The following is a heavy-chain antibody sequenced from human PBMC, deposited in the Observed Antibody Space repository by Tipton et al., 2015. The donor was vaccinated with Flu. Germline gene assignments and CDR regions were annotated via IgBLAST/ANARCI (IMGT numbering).Heavy chain of an antibody. J-gene: IGHJ3*02. CDR1: GGSFSGYY. CDR3: ARGADYDSLTGYRDQDAFDI. CDR2: SNHSGST. Sequence: TLSLTCAVYGGSFSGYYWSWIRQPPGNGLEWIGESNHSGSTNYNPSLKSRVTISVDTSKNQFSLKLSSVTAADTAVYYCARGADYDSLTGYRDQDAFDIWGQGTMVTVSS. V-gene: IGHV4-34*01. D-gene: IGHD3-9*01.